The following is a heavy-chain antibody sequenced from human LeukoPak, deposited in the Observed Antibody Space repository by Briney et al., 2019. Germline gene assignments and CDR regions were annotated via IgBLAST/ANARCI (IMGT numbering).Heavy chain of an antibody. V-gene: IGHV4-59*01. Sequence: SETMSPTSNVDGGSTSSYYGSWIRQPAGNLLDWNGYLFCRATSNQNLPLKSRVTISVATSKDQFDLKMLSLTAADTDVYDCARNSPGSDFWFGPWGQGTLVTVSS. CDR1: GGSTSSYY. J-gene: IGHJ5*02. CDR2: LFCRATS. D-gene: IGHD4-11*01. CDR3: ARNSPGSDFWFGP.